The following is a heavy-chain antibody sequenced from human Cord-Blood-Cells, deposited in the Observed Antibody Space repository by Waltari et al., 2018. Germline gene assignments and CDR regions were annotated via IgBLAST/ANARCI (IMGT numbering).Heavy chain of an antibody. J-gene: IGHJ4*02. D-gene: IGHD1-7*01. CDR1: VCTFSVAE. CDR3: ARDNWNYYFDY. CDR2: ISSSGSTI. Sequence: LQLVDSGGGLVHPGGSLSHSCASSVCTFSVAELLSVRQAPGKGQEWGSYISSSGSTIYYAESVKGRFTISRDNAKNSLYQQMNSLRAEDTAVYYCARDNWNYYFDYWGQGTLVTVSS. V-gene: IGHV3-48*03.